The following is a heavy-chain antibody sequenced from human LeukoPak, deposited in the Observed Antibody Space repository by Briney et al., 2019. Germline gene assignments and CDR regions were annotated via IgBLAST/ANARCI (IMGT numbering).Heavy chain of an antibody. D-gene: IGHD2-21*01. CDR2: LNPKSGGT. Sequence: ASVKVSCKASGYTLTDYYIHWVRQAPGQGLEWMAWLNPKSGGTNYAQNFQGRVSVTRDTSISTAYIELSSLTSDDTAVYYCARVRGVMGSDYGMDVWGQGTTVTASS. J-gene: IGHJ6*02. CDR1: GYTLTDYY. CDR3: ARVRGVMGSDYGMDV. V-gene: IGHV1-2*02.